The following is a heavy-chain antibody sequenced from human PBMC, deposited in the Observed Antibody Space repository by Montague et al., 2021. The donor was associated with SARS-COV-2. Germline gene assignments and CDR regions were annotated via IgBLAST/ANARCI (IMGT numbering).Heavy chain of an antibody. V-gene: IGHV4-39*01. CDR2: LYYSGTT. J-gene: IGHJ3*02. Sequence: SETLSLTCTVSGGSITRNYYWGWIRQPPGKGLEWVGNLYYSGTTFINPSLDSRVTISVDASKNQFSLNLTSVTAADTAVYYCARPLVRGVPKAFDIWGQGALVIVSS. D-gene: IGHD3-10*01. CDR1: GGSITRNYY. CDR3: ARPLVRGVPKAFDI.